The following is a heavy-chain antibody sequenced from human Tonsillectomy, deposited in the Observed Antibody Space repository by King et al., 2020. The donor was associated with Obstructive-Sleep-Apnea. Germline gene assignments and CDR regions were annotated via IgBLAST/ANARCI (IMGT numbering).Heavy chain of an antibody. CDR1: GFTFSFNA. CDR3: ASQGAWYFDL. D-gene: IGHD3-16*01. V-gene: IGHV3-30*04. J-gene: IGHJ2*01. CDR2: ILCEDTNE. Sequence: VQMVESGGGVVKPGRSLRLYCAAYGFTFSFNAMHWVRKAPGKGLEWVAVILCEDTNEDYRDSVKGRFTISRDISRNTLYLQMNSLRPDDTAVYYCASQGAWYFDLWGRGTLVTVSS.